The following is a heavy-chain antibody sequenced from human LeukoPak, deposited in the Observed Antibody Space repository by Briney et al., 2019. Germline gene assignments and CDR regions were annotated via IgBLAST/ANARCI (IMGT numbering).Heavy chain of an antibody. D-gene: IGHD4-17*01. Sequence: PGGSLRLSCAASAFTVSSNYMSWVRQAPGKGLEWVSVIYSGGSTYYADSVKGRFTISRDNSKNTLYLQMNSLRAEDTAVYYCARDGDYGDYLDYFDYWGQGTLVTVSS. CDR3: ARDGDYGDYLDYFDY. V-gene: IGHV3-66*01. CDR1: AFTVSSNY. J-gene: IGHJ4*02. CDR2: IYSGGST.